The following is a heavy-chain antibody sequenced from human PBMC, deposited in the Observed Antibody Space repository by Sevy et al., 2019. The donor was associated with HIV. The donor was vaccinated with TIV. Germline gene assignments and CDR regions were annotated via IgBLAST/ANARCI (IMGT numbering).Heavy chain of an antibody. J-gene: IGHJ6*02. Sequence: GGSLRLSCAASGFTFSSYAMHWVRQAPGKGLEWVAVISYDGSNKYYADSVKGGFTISRDNSKNTLYLQMNSLRAEDTAVYYCARDRRRQQLAGHYYGMDVRGQGTTVTVSS. CDR3: ARDRRRQQLAGHYYGMDV. V-gene: IGHV3-30-3*01. CDR1: GFTFSSYA. CDR2: ISYDGSNK. D-gene: IGHD6-13*01.